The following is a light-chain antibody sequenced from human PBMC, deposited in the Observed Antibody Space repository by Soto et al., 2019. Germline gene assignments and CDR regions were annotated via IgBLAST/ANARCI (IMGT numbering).Light chain of an antibody. CDR1: SSNIGAGYD. J-gene: IGLJ2*01. CDR2: DNN. Sequence: QSALTQPPSMSGAPGQRVTISCTGSSSNIGAGYDVHWYQQHPGTAPKLLIFDNNNRPSGVPDRFSGSKSDTSASLAITGLQAEDEADYHCQSFDTSLSGFVVFGGGTKLTVL. CDR3: QSFDTSLSGFVV. V-gene: IGLV1-40*01.